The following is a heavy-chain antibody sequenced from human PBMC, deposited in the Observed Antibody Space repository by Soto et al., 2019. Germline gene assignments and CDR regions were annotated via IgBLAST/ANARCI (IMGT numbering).Heavy chain of an antibody. V-gene: IGHV3-53*01. Sequence: EVQLVESGGGLIQPGGSLRLSCAVSGFTVSNNYMSWVRQAPGKGLEGVSVIYSGGYTAYGDSVKGRFTISRDNSKNKQFLKMNSRRAADRGVFYWGTPPGGGGYWGQGTLVTVSS. D-gene: IGHD3-10*01. J-gene: IGHJ4*02. CDR2: IYSGGYT. CDR3: GTPPGGGGY. CDR1: GFTVSNNY.